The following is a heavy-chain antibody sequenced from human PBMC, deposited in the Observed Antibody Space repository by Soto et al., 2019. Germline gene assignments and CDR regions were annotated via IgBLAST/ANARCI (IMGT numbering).Heavy chain of an antibody. CDR2: ISYDASNK. Sequence: GGSLRLSCAASGFTFSSYGMHWVRQAPGKGLEWVAVISYDASNKYYADSVKGRFTISRDNSKNTLYLQMNSLRAEDTALYYWAKDPGQVMGATPSLFDYWGQGTLVTVS. V-gene: IGHV3-30*18. D-gene: IGHD1-26*01. CDR3: AKDPGQVMGATPSLFDY. CDR1: GFTFSSYG. J-gene: IGHJ4*02.